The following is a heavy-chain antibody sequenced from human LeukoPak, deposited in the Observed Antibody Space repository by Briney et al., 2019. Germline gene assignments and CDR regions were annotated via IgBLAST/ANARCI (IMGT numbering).Heavy chain of an antibody. J-gene: IGHJ4*02. V-gene: IGHV3-21*01. D-gene: IGHD1-26*01. CDR1: GFTFSIYN. CDR2: ISSSSGYI. CDR3: TRGSEWEPLYYFDY. Sequence: GGSLRLSCAASGFTFSIYNMNWVRQTPGKGLEWVSLISSSSGYIYYTDSVKGRFTISRDNAKNSLYLQMNSLRAEDSAVYYCTRGSEWEPLYYFDYWGQGSLVTVSS.